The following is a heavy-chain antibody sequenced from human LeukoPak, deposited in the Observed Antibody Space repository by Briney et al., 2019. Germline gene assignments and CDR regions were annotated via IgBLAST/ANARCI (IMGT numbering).Heavy chain of an antibody. CDR1: GFTFSSYS. Sequence: PGGSLRLSCAASGFTFSSYSMNWVRQAPGKGLEWVSYISSSSSTIYYADSVKGRFTISRDNAKNSLYLQMNSLRAEDTAVYYCARGRITMVRGARGGTFDYWGQGTLVTVSS. CDR3: ARGRITMVRGARGGTFDY. V-gene: IGHV3-48*04. CDR2: ISSSSSTI. D-gene: IGHD3-10*01. J-gene: IGHJ4*02.